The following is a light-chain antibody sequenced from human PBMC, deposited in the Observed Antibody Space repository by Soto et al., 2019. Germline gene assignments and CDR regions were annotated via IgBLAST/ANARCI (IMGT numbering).Light chain of an antibody. CDR2: EGS. Sequence: QSALAQPASVSGSPGQSITISCSGTSSDIGSYKFVSWYQQHPGKAPKLMIYEGSKWPSGVSNRFSGSKSGNTASLTISGLQPEDEADYYCCSYAGSSTLVCGGGTQLTVL. V-gene: IGLV2-23*01. CDR1: SSDIGSYKF. J-gene: IGLJ2*01. CDR3: CSYAGSSTLV.